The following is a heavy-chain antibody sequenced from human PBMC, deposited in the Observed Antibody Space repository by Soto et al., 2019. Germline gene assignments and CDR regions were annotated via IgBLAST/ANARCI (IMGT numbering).Heavy chain of an antibody. Sequence: ASVKVSCKASGYTFTSYGISWVRQAPGQGLEWMGWISAYNGNTNYAQKLQGRVTMTTDTSTSTAYMELRSLRSDDTAVYYCARVQAVAGTAWFDPWGQGTLVTVSS. D-gene: IGHD6-19*01. V-gene: IGHV1-18*01. CDR1: GYTFTSYG. J-gene: IGHJ5*02. CDR3: ARVQAVAGTAWFDP. CDR2: ISAYNGNT.